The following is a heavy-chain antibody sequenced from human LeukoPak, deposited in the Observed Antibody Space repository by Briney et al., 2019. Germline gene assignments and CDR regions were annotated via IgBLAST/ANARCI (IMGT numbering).Heavy chain of an antibody. CDR2: ISSSSSYI. J-gene: IGHJ4*02. D-gene: IGHD5-12*01. V-gene: IGHV3-21*01. Sequence: PGGSLRLSCAASGFTFSSYSMNWVRQAPGKGLMWVSSISSSSSYIYYADSVKGRFTISRDNAKNSLYLQMNSLRAEDTAVYYCATSGKVATDYWGQGTLVTVSS. CDR3: ATSGKVATDY. CDR1: GFTFSSYS.